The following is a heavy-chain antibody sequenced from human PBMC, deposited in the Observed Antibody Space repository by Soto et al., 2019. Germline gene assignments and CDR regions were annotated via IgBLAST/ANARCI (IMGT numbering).Heavy chain of an antibody. V-gene: IGHV1-69*12. CDR2: ITPMFGTA. J-gene: IGHJ2*01. CDR3: AQTLGSAVAGPGRFDL. Sequence: QVQLVQSGAEVKKPGSSVKVSCKASGGTFSRYAISWVRQAPGQGLEWMGGITPMFGTANYAQKFQGRVTITAYESTSTVHMEMRILTSEDTAVYYCAQTLGSAVAGPGRFDLWGRGTLVIVSS. CDR1: GGTFSRYA. D-gene: IGHD6-19*01.